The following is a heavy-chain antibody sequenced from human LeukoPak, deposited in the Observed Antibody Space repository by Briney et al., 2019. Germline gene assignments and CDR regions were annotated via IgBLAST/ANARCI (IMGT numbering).Heavy chain of an antibody. CDR2: IRYDGSNK. J-gene: IGHJ4*02. D-gene: IGHD5-12*01. V-gene: IGHV3-30*02. CDR3: AKDYTGYDYQFGY. CDR1: GFTFSSYG. Sequence: GGSLRLSCAASGFTFSSYGMHWVRQAPGKGLEWVAFIRYDGSNKYYADSVKGRFTISRDNSKNTLYLQMNSLRAEDTAVYYCAKDYTGYDYQFGYWGQGTLVTVSS.